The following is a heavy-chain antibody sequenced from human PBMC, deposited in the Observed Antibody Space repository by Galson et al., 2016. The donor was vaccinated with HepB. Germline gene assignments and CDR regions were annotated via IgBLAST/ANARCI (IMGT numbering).Heavy chain of an antibody. Sequence: SLRLSCAASGFTFTNFAVGWVRQAPGRGLEWVSGINRAGDVTYYADSVKGRFTISRDNSKNTLSLQMNSLRVDDTALYYCAKDGYSGSFGYFAYWGQGSLVTVSS. V-gene: IGHV3-23*01. J-gene: IGHJ4*02. D-gene: IGHD5-24*01. CDR3: AKDGYSGSFGYFAY. CDR2: INRAGDVT. CDR1: GFTFTNFA.